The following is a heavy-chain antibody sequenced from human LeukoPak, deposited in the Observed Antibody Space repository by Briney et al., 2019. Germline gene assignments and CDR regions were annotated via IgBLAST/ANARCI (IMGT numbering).Heavy chain of an antibody. J-gene: IGHJ4*02. CDR3: ASSPYQTEIRYFDWLFGYFDY. CDR1: GFTFSSYA. D-gene: IGHD3-9*01. V-gene: IGHV3-23*01. CDR2: ISGSGTNT. Sequence: GGSLRLSCAASGFTFSSYAMNWVRQAPGKGLEWVSGISGSGTNTDYIDSVKGRFTVSRDNSKNTLYLQMSSLRSEDTAVYYCASSPYQTEIRYFDWLFGYFDYWGQGTLVTVSS.